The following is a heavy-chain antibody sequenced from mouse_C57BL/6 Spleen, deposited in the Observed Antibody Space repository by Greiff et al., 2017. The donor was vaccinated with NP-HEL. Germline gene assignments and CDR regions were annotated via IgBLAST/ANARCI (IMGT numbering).Heavy chain of an antibody. J-gene: IGHJ4*01. CDR1: GYTFTSYW. D-gene: IGHD1-1*01. V-gene: IGHV1-69*01. CDR2: IDPSDSYT. CDR3: ARRLLLRRGGYYAMDY. Sequence: QVQLQQPGAELVMPGASVKLSCKASGYTFTSYWMHWVKQRPGQGLEWIGEIDPSDSYTNYNQKFKGKSTLTVDKSSSTAYMQLSSLTSEDSAVYYCARRLLLRRGGYYAMDYWGQGTSVTVSS.